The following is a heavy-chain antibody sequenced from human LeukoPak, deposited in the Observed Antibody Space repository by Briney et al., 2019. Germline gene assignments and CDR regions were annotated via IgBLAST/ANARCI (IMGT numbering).Heavy chain of an antibody. Sequence: GESLKISCKGSGSSFTSCWISWVRQLPGKGLEWMGRIDPSDSYTNYSPSFQGHVTISADKSISTAYLQWSSLKASDTAMYYCARHGSLNGYSGWYIYWGQGTLVTVSS. CDR2: IDPSDSYT. D-gene: IGHD6-19*01. J-gene: IGHJ4*02. CDR3: ARHGSLNGYSGWYIY. CDR1: GSSFTSCW. V-gene: IGHV5-10-1*01.